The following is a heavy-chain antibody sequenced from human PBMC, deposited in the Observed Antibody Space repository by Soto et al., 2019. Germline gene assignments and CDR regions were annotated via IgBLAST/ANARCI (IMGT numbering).Heavy chain of an antibody. CDR2: IGAYNGNT. CDR1: GYTFTNFG. V-gene: IGHV1-18*01. CDR3: AREGVAPYYYYGMDV. J-gene: IGHJ6*02. D-gene: IGHD5-12*01. Sequence: ASVKVSCKASGYTFTNFGISWVRQAPGQGLEWMGWIGAYNGNTNYAQNFQGRVTMTTDTSTSTAYMELRSLRSDDTAVYYCAREGVAPYYYYGMDVWGQGTPVTVSS.